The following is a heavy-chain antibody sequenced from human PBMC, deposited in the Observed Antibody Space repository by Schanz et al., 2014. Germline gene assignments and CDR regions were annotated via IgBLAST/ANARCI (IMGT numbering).Heavy chain of an antibody. CDR3: ARDAVALVPEYFMDV. CDR1: GFIFDDYG. Sequence: EVLLLESGGRVERPGGSLRLSCAASGFIFDDYGMSWVRQVPGKGLEWVSDISDSGDSTHYADSVKGRFTISRDNSMNTLHLQMDGLRVEDTAVYYCARDAVALVPEYFMDVWGKGTPVTVSS. D-gene: IGHD2-15*01. CDR2: ISDSGDST. J-gene: IGHJ6*03. V-gene: IGHV3-20*04.